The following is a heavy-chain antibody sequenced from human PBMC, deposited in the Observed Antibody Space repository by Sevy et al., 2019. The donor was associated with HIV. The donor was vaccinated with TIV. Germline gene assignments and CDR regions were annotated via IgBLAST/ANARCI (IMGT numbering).Heavy chain of an antibody. D-gene: IGHD3-10*01. CDR1: GFTFDDYA. J-gene: IGHJ4*02. CDR2: ISWNSGTI. Sequence: GGSLRLSCAASGFTFDDYAIHWVRQAPGKGLEWVSGISWNSGTIGYADSVKGRFTISRDNAKNSLYLQMNSLRVEDTALYYCAKDSSTYFYPSESYRSSFDYWGQGTLVTVSS. CDR3: AKDSSTYFYPSESYRSSFDY. V-gene: IGHV3-9*01.